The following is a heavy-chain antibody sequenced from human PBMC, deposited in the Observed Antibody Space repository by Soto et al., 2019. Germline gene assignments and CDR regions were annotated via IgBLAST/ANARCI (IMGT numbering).Heavy chain of an antibody. CDR1: GGSISSYY. V-gene: IGHV4-59*08. J-gene: IGHJ5*02. CDR2: IYYSGCT. CDR3: ARHAGGSYYNWFDP. Sequence: SETLSLTCTVSGGSISSYYWSWIRQPPGKGLEWIGYIYYSGCTNYNPSLKSRVTISVDTSKNQFSLKLSSVTAADTAVYYCARHAGGSYYNWFDPWGQGTLVTVSS. D-gene: IGHD1-26*01.